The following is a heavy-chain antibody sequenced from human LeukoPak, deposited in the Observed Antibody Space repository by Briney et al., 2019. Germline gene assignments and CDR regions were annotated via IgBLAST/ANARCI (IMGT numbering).Heavy chain of an antibody. CDR1: GGSFGSYY. V-gene: IGHV4-34*01. CDR3: ARGGYDYVWGSYRYPRYFDY. CDR2: INHSGST. J-gene: IGHJ4*02. D-gene: IGHD3-16*02. Sequence: PSETLSLTCAVYGGSFGSYYWSWIRQPPGKGLEWIGEINHSGSTNYNPSLKSRVTISVDTSKNQSSLKLSSVTAADTAVYYCARGGYDYVWGSYRYPRYFDYWGQGTLVTVSS.